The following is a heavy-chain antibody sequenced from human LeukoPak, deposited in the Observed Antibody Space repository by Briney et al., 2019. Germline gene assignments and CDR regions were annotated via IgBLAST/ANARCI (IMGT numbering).Heavy chain of an antibody. V-gene: IGHV4-59*08. J-gene: IGHJ4*02. CDR1: GGSIGSYY. Sequence: SETLSLTCTISGGSIGSYYWTWIRQPPGKGLEWIGYIDYSGSTNYNPSFKSRVTMSVDTSKNQFSLKLSSVTAADTAVYFCARHGGSWTFDYWCQGTLVIVS. CDR2: IDYSGST. CDR3: ARHGGSWTFDY. D-gene: IGHD6-13*01.